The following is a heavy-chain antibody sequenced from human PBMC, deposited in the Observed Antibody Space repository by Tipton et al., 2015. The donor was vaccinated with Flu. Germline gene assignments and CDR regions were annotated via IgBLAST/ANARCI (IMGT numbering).Heavy chain of an antibody. Sequence: QLVQSGAEVKKPGASVKISCKASGYTFTRHYIHWVRQAPGQGLEWMGIINPSGGTTIYAQRLQGRVTLTMDTSTRTVYMDLSSLRSDDTAVYYCVRFSGGGERAAFDIWGQGTKVTVSA. CDR2: INPSGGTT. CDR3: VRFSGGGERAAFDI. D-gene: IGHD2-15*01. J-gene: IGHJ3*02. V-gene: IGHV1-46*03. CDR1: GYTFTRHY.